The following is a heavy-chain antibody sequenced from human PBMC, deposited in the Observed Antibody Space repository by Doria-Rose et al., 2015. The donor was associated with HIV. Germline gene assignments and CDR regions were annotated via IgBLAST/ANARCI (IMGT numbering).Heavy chain of an antibody. CDR2: IFSDDER. Sequence: QVTLKESGPVLVKPTETLTLTCTVSGGSLSSPGMGVSWIRQPPGKALEWLANIFSDDERSYKTSLKSRLTISRSTSKSQVVFTMTDMDPVDTATYYCARIKSSRWYHKYYFDFWGQGTLVIVSA. CDR3: ARIKSSRWYHKYYFDF. D-gene: IGHD6-13*01. CDR1: GGSLSSPGMG. V-gene: IGHV2-26*01. J-gene: IGHJ4*02.